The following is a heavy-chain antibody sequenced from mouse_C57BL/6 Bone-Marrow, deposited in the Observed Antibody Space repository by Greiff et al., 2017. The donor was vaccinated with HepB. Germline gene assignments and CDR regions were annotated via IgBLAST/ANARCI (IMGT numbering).Heavy chain of an antibody. CDR1: GFTFSDYY. V-gene: IGHV5-12*01. D-gene: IGHD1-1*01. Sequence: VQLKESGGGLVQPGGSLKLSCAASGFTFSDYYMYWVRQTPEKRLEWVAYISNGGGSTYYPDTVKGRFTISRDNAKNTLYLQMSRLKSEDTAMYDCARHGGTTGYFDVWGTGTTVTVSS. CDR3: ARHGGTTGYFDV. J-gene: IGHJ1*03. CDR2: ISNGGGST.